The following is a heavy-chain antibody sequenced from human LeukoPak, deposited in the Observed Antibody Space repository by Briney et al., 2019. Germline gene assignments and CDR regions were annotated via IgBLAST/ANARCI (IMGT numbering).Heavy chain of an antibody. V-gene: IGHV3-48*02. D-gene: IGHD1-26*01. CDR1: GFTFSSYG. Sequence: GGSLRLSCAASGFTFSSYGMHWVRQAPVKVLEWLSYIGGSGSPILYADSVKDRFTISRDNAKNSLYLQMNSLRDEDTAVYYCAREGDPMDHYSELGPWGQGTLVTVSS. J-gene: IGHJ5*02. CDR2: IGGSGSPI. CDR3: AREGDPMDHYSELGP.